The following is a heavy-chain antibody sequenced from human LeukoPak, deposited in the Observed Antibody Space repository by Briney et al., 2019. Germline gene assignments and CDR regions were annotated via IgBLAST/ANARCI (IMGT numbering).Heavy chain of an antibody. D-gene: IGHD6-19*01. CDR2: IRYDGSNR. CDR3: AKGSKAVLFTRDYYMDV. Sequence: GGSLSLSCAASGFIFSGYWMTWVRQAPGKGLEWVAFIRYDGSNRYYADSVKGRFTISRANSKNTLYLQMNSLRAEDTAVYYCAKGSKAVLFTRDYYMDVWGKGTTVTISS. V-gene: IGHV3-30*02. CDR1: GFIFSGYW. J-gene: IGHJ6*03.